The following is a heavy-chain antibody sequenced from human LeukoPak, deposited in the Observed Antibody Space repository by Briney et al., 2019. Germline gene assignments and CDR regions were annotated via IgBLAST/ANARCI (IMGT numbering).Heavy chain of an antibody. CDR2: ISSSASTI. D-gene: IGHD5-24*01. CDR3: ARSRRWLQSQYFDY. Sequence: GGSLRLSCAASGVTFSTFEVNWVRQGPGKGLEWGSFISSSASTIFYADSVKGRFTISRDNARNSLYLQMNSLRAEDTAVYYCARSRRWLQSQYFDYWGQGTLVTVSS. V-gene: IGHV3-48*03. J-gene: IGHJ4*02. CDR1: GVTFSTFE.